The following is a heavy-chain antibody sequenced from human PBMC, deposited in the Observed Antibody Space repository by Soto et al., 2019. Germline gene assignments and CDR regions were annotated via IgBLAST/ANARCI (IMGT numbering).Heavy chain of an antibody. D-gene: IGHD2-15*01. V-gene: IGHV1-18*01. Sequence: GASVKVSCKASGYTFTSYGISWVRQAPGQGLEWMGWISAYNGNTNYAQKLQGRVTMTTDTSTSTAYMELRSLRSDDTAVYYCARIGYCSGGSCYESGSIDYWGQGTLVTVSS. CDR3: ARIGYCSGGSCYESGSIDY. CDR2: ISAYNGNT. J-gene: IGHJ4*02. CDR1: GYTFTSYG.